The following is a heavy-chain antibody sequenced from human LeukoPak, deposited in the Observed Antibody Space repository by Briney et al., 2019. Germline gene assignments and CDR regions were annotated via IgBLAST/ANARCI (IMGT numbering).Heavy chain of an antibody. CDR3: ARGAPFSGSYYDAFDI. V-gene: IGHV3-48*01. Sequence: GGSLRLSCAASGFTFSSYSMNWVRQAPGKGLEWVSYISSSSSTIYYADSVKGRFTISRDNAKNSLYLQMNSLRAEDTAVYYCARGAPFSGSYYDAFDIWGQGTMVTVSS. CDR2: ISSSSSTI. CDR1: GFTFSSYS. J-gene: IGHJ3*02. D-gene: IGHD1-26*01.